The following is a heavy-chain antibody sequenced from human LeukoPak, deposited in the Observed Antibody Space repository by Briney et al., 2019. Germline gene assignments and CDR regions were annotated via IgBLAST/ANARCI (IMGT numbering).Heavy chain of an antibody. CDR3: ARLLVVRGERSGMDV. CDR1: GGSISSYY. Sequence: PSETLSLTCTVSGGSISSYYWSWIRQPPGKGLEWIGYIYYSGSTNYNPSLKSRVTISVDTSKNQFSLKLSSVTAADTAVYYCARLLVVRGERSGMDVWGQGTTVTVSS. D-gene: IGHD3-10*01. V-gene: IGHV4-59*08. CDR2: IYYSGST. J-gene: IGHJ6*02.